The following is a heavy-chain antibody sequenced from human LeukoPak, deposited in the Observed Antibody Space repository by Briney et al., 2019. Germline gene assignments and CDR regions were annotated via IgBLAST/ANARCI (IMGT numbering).Heavy chain of an antibody. CDR1: VGPISSSSYY. J-gene: IGHJ4*02. CDR3: ARPKSGYDQAFDY. V-gene: IGHV4-39*01. CDR2: ISYSGST. Sequence: SETLSLTCTVPVGPISSSSYYWGWIRQPPGKGHEWTGSISYSGSTYYNPSLKSRVTISVDTSKNQFSLKLTSVTAADTAVYYCARPKSGYDQAFDYWGQGTLVTVSS. D-gene: IGHD5-12*01.